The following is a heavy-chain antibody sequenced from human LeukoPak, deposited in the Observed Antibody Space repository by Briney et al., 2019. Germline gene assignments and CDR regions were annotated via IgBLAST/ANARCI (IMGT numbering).Heavy chain of an antibody. D-gene: IGHD6-13*01. CDR1: GGSMSPYH. Sequence: PSETLSLTCTVSGGSMSPYHWGWIRQPPGKGLEWIGYIYYSGTTNYNPSLKSRVTISVDTSKNQFSLKLNSVTAADTAVYYCARGVYIAAAQYGYWGQGTLVTVSS. V-gene: IGHV4-59*01. J-gene: IGHJ4*02. CDR2: IYYSGTT. CDR3: ARGVYIAAAQYGY.